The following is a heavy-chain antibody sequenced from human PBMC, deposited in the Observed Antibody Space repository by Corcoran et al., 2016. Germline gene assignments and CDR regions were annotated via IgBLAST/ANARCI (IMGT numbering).Heavy chain of an antibody. CDR3: ARSAYYKEWFDP. J-gene: IGHJ5*02. V-gene: IGHV6-1*01. CDR2: TYYRSKWNN. Sequence: QVHLQQSGPGLVKPSQTPSLTCAISGDSVSSNSATWNWIRQSPSRGLEWLGRTYYRSKWNNDYAVSVKSRITINPDTSKNQVSLQLNSVTPEDTAVYYCARSAYYKEWFDPWGQGTLVTVSS. D-gene: IGHD1-26*01. CDR1: GDSVSSNSAT.